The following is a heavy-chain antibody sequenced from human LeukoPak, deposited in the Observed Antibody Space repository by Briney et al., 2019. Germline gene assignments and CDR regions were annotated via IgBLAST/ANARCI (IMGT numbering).Heavy chain of an antibody. Sequence: GGSLRLSCGASGFSFSSYWMSWVRQAPGKGLEWVANIKQDGSEKYYVDSVKGRFTISRDNAKNSLHLQMDSLRAEDTAVYYCARGRYCSSSSCFFDYWGQGTVVTVSS. J-gene: IGHJ4*02. V-gene: IGHV3-7*01. CDR1: GFSFSSYW. CDR3: ARGRYCSSSSCFFDY. D-gene: IGHD2-2*01. CDR2: IKQDGSEK.